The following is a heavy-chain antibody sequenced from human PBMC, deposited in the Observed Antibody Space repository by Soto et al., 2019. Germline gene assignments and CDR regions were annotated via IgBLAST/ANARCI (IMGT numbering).Heavy chain of an antibody. V-gene: IGHV6-1*01. Sequence: SQTLSLTCAISGDSVSSNSAAWNWIRQSPSRGLEWLGRAYYRSQWYYDSAVSERSRITVIPDTSKNKFSLQLNSVTPEDTAVYYCTKQKGDSRTYNGMDVWGQGTTVTVSS. CDR3: TKQKGDSRTYNGMDV. CDR1: GDSVSSNSAA. D-gene: IGHD2-21*02. CDR2: AYYRSQWYY. J-gene: IGHJ6*02.